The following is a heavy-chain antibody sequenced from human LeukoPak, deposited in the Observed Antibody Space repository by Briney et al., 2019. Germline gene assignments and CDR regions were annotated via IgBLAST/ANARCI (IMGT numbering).Heavy chain of an antibody. V-gene: IGHV1-8*01. J-gene: IGHJ4*02. D-gene: IGHD2-2*02. CDR1: GYTFTSYD. CDR3: ARGSSCRTSCYRDFDY. Sequence: ASVKVSCKASGYTFTSYDINWVRQATGQGLEWKGWMNPNSGNTGYAQKFQGRVTMTRNTSISTAYMELSSLRSEDTAVYYCARGSSCRTSCYRDFDYWGQGTLVTVSS. CDR2: MNPNSGNT.